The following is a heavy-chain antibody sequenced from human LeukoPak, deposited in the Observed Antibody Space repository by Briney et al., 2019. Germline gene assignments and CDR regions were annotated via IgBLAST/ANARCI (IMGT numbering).Heavy chain of an antibody. CDR3: ATGGSSGYFDFDY. CDR2: ISWNSGSI. J-gene: IGHJ4*02. CDR1: GFTFDDYA. V-gene: IGHV3-9*01. D-gene: IGHD3-22*01. Sequence: PGGSLRLSCAASGFTFDDYAMHWVRQAPGKGLEWVSGISWNSGSIGYADSVEGRFTISRNNAKNSLYLQMNSLRAEDTALYYCATGGSSGYFDFDYWGQGTLVAVSS.